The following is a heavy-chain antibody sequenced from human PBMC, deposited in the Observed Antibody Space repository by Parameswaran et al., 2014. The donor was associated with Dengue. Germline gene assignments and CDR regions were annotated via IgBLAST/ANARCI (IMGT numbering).Heavy chain of an antibody. CDR1: GYTFTGYY. D-gene: IGHD3-22*01. Sequence: ASVKVSCKASGYTFTGYYMHWVRQAPGQGLEWMGWINPNSGGTNYAQKFQGWVTMTRDTSISTAYMELSRLRSDDTAVYYCAREGLAYYYDSSGYYDYWGQGTLVTVSS. CDR2: INPNSGGT. J-gene: IGHJ4*02. V-gene: IGHV1-2*04. CDR3: AREGLAYYYDSSGYYDY.